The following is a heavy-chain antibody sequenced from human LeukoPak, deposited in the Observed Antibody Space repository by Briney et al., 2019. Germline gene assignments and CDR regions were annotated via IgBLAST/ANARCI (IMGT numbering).Heavy chain of an antibody. V-gene: IGHV3-23*01. Sequence: GGSLRLSCEASGFTFSNYAMSWVRQAPGKGLEWVSAIDYSGVNTYYADSVKGRFTISRDNAKNTLFLQMNSLRAEDTAVYYCAKKETVVSPGNYFDYWGQGTLVTVSS. J-gene: IGHJ4*02. D-gene: IGHD4-23*01. CDR1: GFTFSNYA. CDR3: AKKETVVSPGNYFDY. CDR2: IDYSGVNT.